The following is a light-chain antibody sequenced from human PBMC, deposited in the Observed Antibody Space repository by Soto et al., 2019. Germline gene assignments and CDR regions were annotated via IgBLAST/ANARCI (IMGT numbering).Light chain of an antibody. V-gene: IGKV3-11*01. CDR3: QQRSNWPP. Sequence: EIVLTQSPATLSLSPGERATLSCRASQSVSSYLAWYQQKPGQAPRLLIYDASNRATGIPARFSGSGSGTDFTLTISGLEPEDFAVYYCQQRSNWPPLGGGTKVEIK. CDR1: QSVSSY. J-gene: IGKJ4*01. CDR2: DAS.